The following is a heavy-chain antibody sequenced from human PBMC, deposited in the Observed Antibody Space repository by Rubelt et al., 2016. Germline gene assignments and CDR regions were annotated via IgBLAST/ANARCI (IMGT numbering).Heavy chain of an antibody. CDR3: ARLLQLWPFDY. D-gene: IGHD5-18*01. J-gene: IGHJ4*02. V-gene: IGHV5-51*01. CDR2: IYPCDSDT. Sequence: EVQLVQSGAEVKKPGESLKISCKGSGYSFTSYWIGWVRQMPGKGLEWMGIIYPCDSDTRYSPYFQGTFTISAQQSISTAYLQWSSLKASDTAMYYCARLLQLWPFDYWGQGTLVTVSS. CDR1: GYSFTSYW.